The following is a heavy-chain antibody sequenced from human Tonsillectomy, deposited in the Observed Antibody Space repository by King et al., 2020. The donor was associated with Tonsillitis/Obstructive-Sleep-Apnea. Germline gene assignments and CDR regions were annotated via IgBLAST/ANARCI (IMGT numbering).Heavy chain of an antibody. CDR2: ISYDGSNK. J-gene: IGHJ5*02. V-gene: IGHV3-30*04. CDR3: AGGADIVGVPAAIPGDNWFDP. D-gene: IGHD2-2*01. Sequence: VQLVESGGGVVQPGRSLRLSCAASGFTFSSYAMHWVRQAPGKGLEWVALISYDGSNKYYADSVKGRFTISRDNSKNTLYLQMNSLRAEDTAVYYCAGGADIVGVPAAIPGDNWFDPWGQGTLVTVSS. CDR1: GFTFSSYA.